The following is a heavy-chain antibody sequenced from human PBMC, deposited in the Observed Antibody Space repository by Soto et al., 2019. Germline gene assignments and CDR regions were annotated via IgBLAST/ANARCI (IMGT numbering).Heavy chain of an antibody. CDR1: GGTFSSYT. CDR3: ARDGWESRRWYFAD. J-gene: IGHJ4*02. Sequence: SVKVSCKASGGTFSSYTISWGRQAPGQGLEWMGRIIPILGMANYAQKFQGRVTITADKSTSTAYMELSSLRSEDTAVYYCARDGWESRRWYFADWGQGTLVTVSS. CDR2: IIPILGMA. D-gene: IGHD6-13*01. V-gene: IGHV1-69*04.